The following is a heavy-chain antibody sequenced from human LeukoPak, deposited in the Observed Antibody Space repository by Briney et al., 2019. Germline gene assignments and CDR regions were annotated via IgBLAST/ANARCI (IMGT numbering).Heavy chain of an antibody. CDR3: ARGDRYCTNGVCPNWFDP. D-gene: IGHD2-8*01. CDR2: IYHSGST. J-gene: IGHJ5*02. V-gene: IGHV4-30-2*01. Sequence: PSQTLSLTCTVSGGSISSGGYYWSWIRQPPGKGLEWIGYIYHSGSTYYNPSLKSRVTISVDTSKNQFSLKLSSVTAADTAVYYCARGDRYCTNGVCPNWFDPWGQGTLVTVSS. CDR1: GGSISSGGYY.